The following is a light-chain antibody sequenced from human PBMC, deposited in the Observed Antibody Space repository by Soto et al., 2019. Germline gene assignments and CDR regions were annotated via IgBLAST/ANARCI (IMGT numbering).Light chain of an antibody. J-gene: IGKJ5*01. CDR1: QSVSSNY. Sequence: EIVLTQSPGTLSLSPGERATLSCRASQSVSSNYLAWYQQKPGQAPRLLIYDASSRATGIPDRFSGSGSGTDFTLTISRLEPEDFAVYYCQHYGTSTVTFGQGPRLEIK. CDR3: QHYGTSTVT. V-gene: IGKV3-20*01. CDR2: DAS.